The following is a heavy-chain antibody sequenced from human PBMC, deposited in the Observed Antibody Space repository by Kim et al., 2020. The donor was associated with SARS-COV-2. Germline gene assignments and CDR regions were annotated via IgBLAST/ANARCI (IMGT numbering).Heavy chain of an antibody. CDR1: GFTFSSYG. J-gene: IGHJ3*02. D-gene: IGHD1-26*01. CDR2: ISGSGGST. Sequence: GGSLRLSCAASGFTFSSYGMSWVRQAPGKGLEWVSGISGSGGSTNYADSVKGRLTISRDNSKNTLYLQMNSLRAEDTAVYSCAKDVQWELLVDDAFDIWG. CDR3: AKDVQWELLVDDAFDI. V-gene: IGHV3-23*01.